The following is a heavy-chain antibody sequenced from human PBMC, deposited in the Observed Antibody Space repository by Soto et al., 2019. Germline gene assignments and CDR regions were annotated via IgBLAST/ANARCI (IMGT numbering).Heavy chain of an antibody. CDR3: AKDRVDYGDYRGLDY. V-gene: IGHV3-23*01. CDR2: ISGSGTNR. Sequence: EVQLLESGGGLVQPGXSLRLSCAASGFTFSSYAMTWVRQAPGKGLEWVSAISGSGTNRYYADSVKGRFTISRDNSKNXLYLQMNSLRAEHTAVYYCAKDRVDYGDYRGLDYWGQGTLVTVSS. CDR1: GFTFSSYA. J-gene: IGHJ4*02. D-gene: IGHD4-17*01.